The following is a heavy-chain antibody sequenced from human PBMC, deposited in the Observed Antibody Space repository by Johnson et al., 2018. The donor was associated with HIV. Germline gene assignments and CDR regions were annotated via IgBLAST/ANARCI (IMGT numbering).Heavy chain of an antibody. J-gene: IGHJ3*02. CDR1: RFTFSSYA. D-gene: IGHD1-26*01. CDR2: ISHDGSDK. Sequence: QVHLVESGGGVVQPGRSLRLSCVASRFTFSSYALHWVRQAPGKGLEWVAVISHDGSDKNYADSVKGRFTISRDNSKNTLFLQMNSLRAEDTALYYCARDRVGATPRTGYDAFDMWGQGTMVTVSS. V-gene: IGHV3-30*04. CDR3: ARDRVGATPRTGYDAFDM.